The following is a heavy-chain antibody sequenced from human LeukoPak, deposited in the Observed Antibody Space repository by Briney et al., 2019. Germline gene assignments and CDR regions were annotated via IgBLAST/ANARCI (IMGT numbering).Heavy chain of an antibody. CDR2: IIPIFGTA. V-gene: IGHV1-69*05. CDR1: GGTFISYA. D-gene: IGHD2-2*01. Sequence: GASVKVSCKASGGTFISYAISWVRQAPGQGLEWMGGIIPIFGTANYAQKFQGRVTITTDESTSTAYMELSSLRSEDTAVYYCARDRVGRPYPYYMDVWGKGTTVTVSS. J-gene: IGHJ6*03. CDR3: ARDRVGRPYPYYMDV.